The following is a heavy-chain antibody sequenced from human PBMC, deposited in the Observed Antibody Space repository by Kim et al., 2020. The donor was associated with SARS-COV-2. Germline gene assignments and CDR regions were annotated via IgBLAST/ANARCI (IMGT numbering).Heavy chain of an antibody. CDR1: GFTFRNYD. CDR3: VTDLIRWKGTPDF. CDR2: ISYNENNH. D-gene: IGHD1-1*01. Sequence: GGSLRLSCVASGFTFRNYDMHWVRQAPGKGLEWVALISYNENNHFYADSVKGRFTISRDNSKSTLFLQMDRLRVEDTATYFCVTDLIRWKGTPDFWGQGTRGIVS. V-gene: IGHV3-33*05. J-gene: IGHJ4*02.